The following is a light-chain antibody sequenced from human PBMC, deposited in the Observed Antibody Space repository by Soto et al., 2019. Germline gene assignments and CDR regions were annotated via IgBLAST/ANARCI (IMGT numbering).Light chain of an antibody. CDR1: QSVSSN. CDR3: QQDTNWPET. CDR2: GAS. Sequence: IVMTQSPATLSVYTGERATLSCRASQSVSSNLAWYQQKPGQAPRLLIYGASTRATGIPARFSGSGSGTEFTLTISSLQSEDFAVYYCQQDTNWPETFGHGTKVDIK. J-gene: IGKJ1*01. V-gene: IGKV3-15*01.